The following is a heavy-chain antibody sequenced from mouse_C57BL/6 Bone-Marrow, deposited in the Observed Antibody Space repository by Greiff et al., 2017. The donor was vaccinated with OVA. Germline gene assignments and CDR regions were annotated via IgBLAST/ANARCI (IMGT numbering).Heavy chain of an antibody. CDR1: GYTFTSYW. J-gene: IGHJ2*01. CDR2: IYPGSGST. D-gene: IGHD1-1*01. Sequence: QVQLQQPGAELVKPGASVKMSCKASGYTFTSYWITWVKQTPGQGLEWIGDIYPGSGSTNYTEKFKSKATLTVDTSSSTAYMQLSSLTSEDSAVFKWANHYGSGFYYFDYWGQGTTLTVSS. V-gene: IGHV1-55*01. CDR3: ANHYGSGFYYFDY.